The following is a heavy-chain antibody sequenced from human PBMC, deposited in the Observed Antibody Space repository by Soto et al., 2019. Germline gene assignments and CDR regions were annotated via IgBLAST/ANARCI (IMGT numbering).Heavy chain of an antibody. CDR1: GYTFTSYD. CDR2: MNPNSGNT. V-gene: IGHV1-8*01. D-gene: IGHD6-6*01. J-gene: IGHJ6*02. Sequence: GASVKVSCKASGYTFTSYDINWVRQATGQGLEWMGWMNPNSGNTGYAQKFQGRVTMTRNTSISTAYMELSSLRSEDTAVYYCARLEYSSSSRYYYYGMDVWGQGTTVTVYS. CDR3: ARLEYSSSSRYYYYGMDV.